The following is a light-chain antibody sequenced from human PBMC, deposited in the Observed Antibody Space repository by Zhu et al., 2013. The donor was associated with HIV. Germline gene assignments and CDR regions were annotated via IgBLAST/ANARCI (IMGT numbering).Light chain of an antibody. J-gene: IGKJ1*01. CDR2: RAS. V-gene: IGKV3-20*01. Sequence: EIVLTQSPVTLSVSPGERATLSCRASQSINNNLAWYRQKPGQAPRLLIYRASTRATGIPARFSGSGSGTDFTLTISRLEPEDFAVYSCQHYGSSLWTFGQGTKVEIK. CDR1: QSINNN. CDR3: QHYGSSLWT.